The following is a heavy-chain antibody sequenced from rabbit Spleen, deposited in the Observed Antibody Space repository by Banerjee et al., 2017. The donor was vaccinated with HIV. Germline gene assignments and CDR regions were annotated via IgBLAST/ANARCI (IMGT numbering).Heavy chain of an antibody. V-gene: IGHV1S47*01. D-gene: IGHD4-2*01. J-gene: IGHJ4*01. CDR2: IDPIFGST. Sequence: QEQLVESGGGLVQPGGSLKLSCKASGFDFNSYGVSWVRQDPGKGLEWIEYIDPIFGSTYSACCVNGRFAISSLNAQNTLYLQLNSLTAAATATYFCVRDQAGDAGYGPSYFNLWGPGTLVTVS. CDR1: GFDFNSYG. CDR3: VRDQAGDAGYGPSYFNL.